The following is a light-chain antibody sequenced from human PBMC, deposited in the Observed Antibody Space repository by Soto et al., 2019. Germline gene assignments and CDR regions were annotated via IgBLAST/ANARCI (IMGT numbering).Light chain of an antibody. V-gene: IGKV2D-29*01. Sequence: EIVMTQTPLSLSVTPGQPASISCKSSQRLLHSDGYTHLYWYLHRPGQPPQLLFYEVSNRFYGGPDRCSGSGSGTDCTLKVSRVDVEDFGVYYCMQSIQLPITGGQGPRLEIK. CDR3: MQSIQLPIT. CDR2: EVS. CDR1: QRLLHSDGYTH. J-gene: IGKJ5*01.